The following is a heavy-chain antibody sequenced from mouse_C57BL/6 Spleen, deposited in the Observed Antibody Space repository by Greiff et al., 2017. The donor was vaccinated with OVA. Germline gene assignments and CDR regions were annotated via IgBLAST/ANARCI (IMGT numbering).Heavy chain of an antibody. CDR2: VYPRSVNT. D-gene: IGHD1-2*01. Sequence: QVQLQQSGAELARPGASVKLSCKASGYTFTSHGLTWVEQRTGLGLEWIGEVYPRSVNTYYIEKFKGKATLTADKAASTAYMELRSLTSEDTAVHFCARPRPSYFDHGGQVNTLAVSA. CDR3: ARPRPSYFDH. V-gene: IGHV1-81*01. J-gene: IGHJ2*01. CDR1: GYTFTSHG.